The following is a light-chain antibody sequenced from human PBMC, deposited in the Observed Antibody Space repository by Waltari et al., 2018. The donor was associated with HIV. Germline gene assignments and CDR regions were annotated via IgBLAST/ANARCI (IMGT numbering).Light chain of an antibody. J-gene: IGKJ4*01. CDR1: QSLLHSNGYNY. CDR2: LGS. Sequence: DIVMTQSPLSLPVTPGEPASISCRSSQSLLHSNGYNYLDWYLQKPGQSPQLLIYLGSNRASGVPHRFSGSGSGTDFTLKISRVEAEDVGVYYCMQALQTPTFGGGTKVEIK. CDR3: MQALQTPT. V-gene: IGKV2-28*01.